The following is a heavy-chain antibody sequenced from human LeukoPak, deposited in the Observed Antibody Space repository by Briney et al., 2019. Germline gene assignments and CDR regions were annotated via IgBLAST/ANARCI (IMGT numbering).Heavy chain of an antibody. CDR2: IKEDGSEK. V-gene: IGHV3-7*01. CDR3: ARRSHYLAFDY. Sequence: GGSLRLSCAASGFTFSTSWMSWVRQAPGKGLEWVANIKEDGSEKYYVDSVKGRFTISRDNAKNSLYLQMNSLRAEDTAVYYCARRSHYLAFDYWGQGTQVTVSS. CDR1: GFTFSTSW. D-gene: IGHD4-11*01. J-gene: IGHJ4*02.